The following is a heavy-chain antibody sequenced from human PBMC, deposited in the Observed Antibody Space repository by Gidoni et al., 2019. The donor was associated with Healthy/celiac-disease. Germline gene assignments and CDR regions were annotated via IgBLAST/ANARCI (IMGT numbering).Heavy chain of an antibody. J-gene: IGHJ5*02. V-gene: IGHV3-48*02. D-gene: IGHD3-9*01. CDR3: ARDGFLTGLGWFDP. CDR1: GFPFSSYS. CDR2: ISSSSSTI. Sequence: EVQLVESGGGLVQPGGSLRLSCAASGFPFSSYSMNWVRQAPGNGLEWVSYISSSSSTIYYADSVKGRFTISRDNAKNSLYLQMNSLRDEDTAVYYCARDGFLTGLGWFDPWGQGTLVTVSS.